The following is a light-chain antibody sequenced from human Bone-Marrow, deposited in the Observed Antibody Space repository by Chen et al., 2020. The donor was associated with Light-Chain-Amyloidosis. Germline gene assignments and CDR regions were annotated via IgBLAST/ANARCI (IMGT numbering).Light chain of an antibody. CDR3: QSYDNSLSGWV. J-gene: IGLJ3*02. CDR1: SSNIGAPYD. V-gene: IGLV1-40*01. CDR2: GTM. Sequence: HSVLTQPPSVSRAPGQSVTTSGTGSSSNIGAPYDVLWYQQLPGAAPKLLIYGTMNRPSRVPDRFSGSKSGTSASLAITGLQAEDEADYYCQSYDNSLSGWVFGGGTKLTVL.